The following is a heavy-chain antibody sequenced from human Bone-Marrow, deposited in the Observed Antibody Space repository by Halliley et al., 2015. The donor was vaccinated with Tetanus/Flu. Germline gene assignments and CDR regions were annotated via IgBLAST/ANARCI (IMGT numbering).Heavy chain of an antibody. J-gene: IGHJ4*02. Sequence: MQLVQSGAEVKKPGESLKISCKGSGYTLTNYWIGWVRQMPGKGLEWMGIIYPGDSDTTYSPPFQGQVTISVDKSISTAYLQWSSLKASDTAMYYCARSLLGYSYGYSFDYWGQGTLVTVSS. CDR3: ARSLLGYSYGYSFDY. D-gene: IGHD5-18*01. CDR2: IYPGDSDT. V-gene: IGHV5-51*01. CDR1: GYTLTNYW.